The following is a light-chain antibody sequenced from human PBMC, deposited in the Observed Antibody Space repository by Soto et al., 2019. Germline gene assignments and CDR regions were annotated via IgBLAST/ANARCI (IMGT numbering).Light chain of an antibody. CDR3: QQYDNSFT. CDR2: DAS. CDR1: QDISNY. V-gene: IGKV1-33*01. Sequence: DIPMTQSPSSLSASVGDRVTITCQASQDISNYLNWYQQKPGKAPKLLIYDASNLETGVPSRFSGSGSGTDFTFTISSLQPEDIATYYCQQYDNSFTFGPGTKVDIK. J-gene: IGKJ3*01.